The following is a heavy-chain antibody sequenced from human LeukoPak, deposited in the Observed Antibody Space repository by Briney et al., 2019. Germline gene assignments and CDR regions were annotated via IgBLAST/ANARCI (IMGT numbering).Heavy chain of an antibody. D-gene: IGHD3-22*01. CDR3: AKDQGNSAPRRGYYYYDSSGYLEGFDY. Sequence: PGGSLRLSCAASGFTFSSYAMSWVRQAPGKGLEWVSAISGSGGSTYYADSVKGRFTISRDNSKNTLYLQMNSLRAEDTAVYYCAKDQGNSAPRRGYYYYDSSGYLEGFDYWGQGTLVTVSS. V-gene: IGHV3-23*01. CDR1: GFTFSSYA. CDR2: ISGSGGST. J-gene: IGHJ4*02.